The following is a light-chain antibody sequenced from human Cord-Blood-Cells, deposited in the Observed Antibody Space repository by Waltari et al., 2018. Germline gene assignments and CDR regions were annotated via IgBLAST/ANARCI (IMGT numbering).Light chain of an antibody. CDR3: SSYTSSSTYV. CDR2: EVS. Sequence: QSALTQPASVSGSPGQSITISCTGTSSDVGGYNYVSWYQPHPGKAPKLSIYEVSNRPSGVSTRFSGAKSGNTASLTISGLQAEDEADYYCSSYTSSSTYVFGTGTKVTVL. CDR1: SSDVGGYNY. J-gene: IGLJ1*01. V-gene: IGLV2-14*01.